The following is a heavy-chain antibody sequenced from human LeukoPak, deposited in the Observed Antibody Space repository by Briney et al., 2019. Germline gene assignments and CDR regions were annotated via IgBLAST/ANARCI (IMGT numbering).Heavy chain of an antibody. CDR1: GYIFTNYF. J-gene: IGHJ3*02. CDR3: ARGVHKFYHDSSDYQPYAFDI. CDR2: INPSGGST. D-gene: IGHD3-22*01. Sequence: RASVKVSCKASGYIFTNYFLYWVRQAPGQGLEWMGLINPSGGSTRYAQKFQGRVTMTRDTSTSTVYMELSSLRSEDTAVYYCARGVHKFYHDSSDYQPYAFDIWGQGTMVTISS. V-gene: IGHV1-46*01.